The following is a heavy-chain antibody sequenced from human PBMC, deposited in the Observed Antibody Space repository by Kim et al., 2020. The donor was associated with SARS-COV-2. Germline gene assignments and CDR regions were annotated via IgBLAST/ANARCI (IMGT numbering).Heavy chain of an antibody. Sequence: ASVKVSCKASGYNFRSFSIHWVRQAPGQRLEWMGWINAGNGNTKYSQKLQDRVTITRDTSASTVYMEVSSLTSEDTSVYYCARDLFGSENPYFADSWVHG. D-gene: IGHD3-10*01. CDR1: GYNFRSFS. CDR2: INAGNGNT. J-gene: IGHJ5*01. V-gene: IGHV1-3*01. CDR3: ARDLFGSENPYFADS.